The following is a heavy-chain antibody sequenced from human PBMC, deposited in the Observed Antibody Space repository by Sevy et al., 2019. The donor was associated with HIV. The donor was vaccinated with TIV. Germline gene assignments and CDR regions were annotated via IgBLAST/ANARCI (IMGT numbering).Heavy chain of an antibody. CDR3: ARDKGVVVGATYYYYGMDV. Sequence: GGSLRLSCAASGFTFSSYSMNWVRQAPGKGLEWVSSISSSSYIYYADSVKGRFTISRDNAKNSLYLQMNSLGAEDTAVYYCARDKGVVVGATYYYYGMDVWGQGTTVTVSS. CDR2: ISSSSYI. D-gene: IGHD1-26*01. CDR1: GFTFSSYS. J-gene: IGHJ6*02. V-gene: IGHV3-21*01.